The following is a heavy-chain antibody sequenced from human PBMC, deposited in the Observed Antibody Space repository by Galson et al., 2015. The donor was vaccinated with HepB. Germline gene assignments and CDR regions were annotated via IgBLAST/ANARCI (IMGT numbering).Heavy chain of an antibody. CDR1: GFTFSSYG. J-gene: IGHJ6*02. D-gene: IGHD6-6*01. V-gene: IGHV3-30*18. CDR3: AKGGNIATLYYGVEV. Sequence: SLRLSCAASGFTFSSYGMHWVRQAPGKGLEWVAVISYDGSNKYYADSVKGRFTISRDNSKNTLYLQMNSLRAEDTAVYYCAKGGNIATLYYGVEVWGQGTTVTVSS. CDR2: ISYDGSNK.